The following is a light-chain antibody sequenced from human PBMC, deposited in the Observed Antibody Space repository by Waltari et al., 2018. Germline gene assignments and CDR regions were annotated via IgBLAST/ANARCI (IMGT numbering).Light chain of an antibody. CDR3: CSDEGDNTWV. Sequence: QSALTQPASVSASPGQSITISCTGTSSDVGSHDLVSWYQQFPGKAPKLIISDGNKRPSRVSNRFSGFQSGNTATLTISGLQAEDEADYYCCSDEGDNTWVFGGGTKVTVL. CDR2: DGN. CDR1: SSDVGSHDL. J-gene: IGLJ3*02. V-gene: IGLV2-23*01.